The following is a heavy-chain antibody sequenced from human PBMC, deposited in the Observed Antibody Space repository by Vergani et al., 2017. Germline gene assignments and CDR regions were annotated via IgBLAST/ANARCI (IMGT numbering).Heavy chain of an antibody. D-gene: IGHD2-2*01. CDR3: ARDLSAVPDENWFDP. CDR1: GYTFSDYY. Sequence: QVQLVQSGAEVKKPGTSVKVSCKASGYTFSDYYMHWVRQAPGQGLEWMGWINPNSGGTNYAQKFQGRVTMTRDTSISTAYMELSRLRSDDTAVYYCARDLSAVPDENWFDPWGQGTLVTVSS. J-gene: IGHJ5*02. V-gene: IGHV1-2*02. CDR2: INPNSGGT.